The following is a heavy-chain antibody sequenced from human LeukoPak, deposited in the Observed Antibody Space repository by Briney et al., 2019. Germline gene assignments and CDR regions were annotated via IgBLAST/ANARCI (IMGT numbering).Heavy chain of an antibody. V-gene: IGHV4-31*03. J-gene: IGHJ4*02. CDR3: ARVAGTSTDYYFDY. Sequence: PSQTLSLTCTVSGGSISSGGYSWSWIRQHPGKGLEWIGYIYYSGSTYYNPSLKSRVTISVDTSKNQFSLKLSSVTAADTAVYYCARVAGTSTDYYFDYWGQGTLVTVSS. D-gene: IGHD2-2*01. CDR2: IYYSGST. CDR1: GGSISSGGYS.